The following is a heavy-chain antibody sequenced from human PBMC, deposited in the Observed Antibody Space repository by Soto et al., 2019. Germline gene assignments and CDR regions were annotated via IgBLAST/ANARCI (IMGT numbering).Heavy chain of an antibody. V-gene: IGHV3-33*01. CDR3: SRCIAAAGSFVPSYSYRTGL. J-gene: IGHJ6*02. D-gene: IGHD6-13*01. Sequence: QVQLVESGGGVVQPGRSLRLSCAASGFTFSSYGMHWARQAPGKGLEWVAGIWYDGSNKYYADSVKGRFTISRDNSKNTQYLQMNSLRAEGKDVYYWSRCIAAAGSFVPSYSYRTGLWGPGTKGTLSS. CDR2: IWYDGSNK. CDR1: GFTFSSYG.